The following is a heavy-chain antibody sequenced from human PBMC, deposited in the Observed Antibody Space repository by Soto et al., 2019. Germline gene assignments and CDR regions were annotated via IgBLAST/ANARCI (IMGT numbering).Heavy chain of an antibody. V-gene: IGHV3-33*01. CDR2: IWYDGSNK. J-gene: IGHJ5*02. CDR1: GFTFSSYG. CDR3: ARDLDYYGSGSYTLYNWFDP. D-gene: IGHD3-10*01. Sequence: PGGSLRLSCAASGFTFSSYGMHWVRQAPGKGLEWVAVIWYDGSNKYYADSVKGRFTISRDNSKNTLYLQMNSLRAEDTAVYYCARDLDYYGSGSYTLYNWFDPWGQGTLVTVSS.